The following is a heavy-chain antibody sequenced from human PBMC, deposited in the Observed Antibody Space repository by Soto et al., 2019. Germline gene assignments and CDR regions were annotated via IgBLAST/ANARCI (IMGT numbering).Heavy chain of an antibody. CDR1: GFTFDSYS. CDR2: IRGTGQTT. V-gene: IGHV3-23*01. CDR3: AKSRGDSWNTYFFDY. Sequence: EVQLLESGGGSVQPGGSLMLSCAASGFTFDSYSFSLVRQAPGKGLEWVSGIRGTGQTTHYGDSVKGRFIISRDNFRNTRYLQMISLRAEDTAVYFCAKSRGDSWNTYFFDYWGRGALVTVSS. J-gene: IGHJ4*02. D-gene: IGHD2-21*01.